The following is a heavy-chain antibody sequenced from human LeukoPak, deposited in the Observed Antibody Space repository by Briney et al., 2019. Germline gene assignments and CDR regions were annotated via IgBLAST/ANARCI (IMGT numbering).Heavy chain of an antibody. CDR3: TSGLSVRRSNNTPVDY. CDR2: IRGKANTYAT. V-gene: IGHV3-73*01. Sequence: GGSLRLPCTASGFTFSGSAMHWVRQASGKGLEWVGRIRGKANTYATVYAASVKGRFTISRDDSKNTAYLQMNSLKTEDTAVYYCTSGLSVRRSNNTPVDYWGQGTLVTVSS. D-gene: IGHD1-1*01. CDR1: GFTFSGSA. J-gene: IGHJ4*02.